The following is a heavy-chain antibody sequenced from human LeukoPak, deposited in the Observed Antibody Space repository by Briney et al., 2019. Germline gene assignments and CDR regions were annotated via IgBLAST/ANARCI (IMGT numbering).Heavy chain of an antibody. Sequence: SETLSLTCAVHGGSFSGYYWSWIRQPPGKGLEWIGEINHSGSTNYNPSLKSRVTISVDTSKNQFSLKLSSVTAADTAVYYCARAKGLYSSGWYYYFDYWGQGTLVTVSS. V-gene: IGHV4-34*01. CDR2: INHSGST. J-gene: IGHJ4*02. CDR3: ARAKGLYSSGWYYYFDY. CDR1: GGSFSGYY. D-gene: IGHD6-19*01.